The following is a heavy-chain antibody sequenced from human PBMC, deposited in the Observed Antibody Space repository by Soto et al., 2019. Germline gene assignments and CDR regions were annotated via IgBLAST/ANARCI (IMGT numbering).Heavy chain of an antibody. CDR1: GFTFTSSA. Sequence: ASVKVSCKASGFTFTSSAVQWVRQARGQRLEWIGWIVVGSGNTNYAQKFQERVTITRDMSTSTAYMELSSLRSEDTAVYYCAAIVWRVDTAMVPSPYYYYGMDVWGQGTTVTVSS. CDR2: IVVGSGNT. CDR3: AAIVWRVDTAMVPSPYYYYGMDV. D-gene: IGHD5-18*01. V-gene: IGHV1-58*01. J-gene: IGHJ6*02.